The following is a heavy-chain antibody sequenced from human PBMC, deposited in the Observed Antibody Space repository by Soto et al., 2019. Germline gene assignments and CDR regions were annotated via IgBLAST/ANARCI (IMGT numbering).Heavy chain of an antibody. D-gene: IGHD2-8*02. J-gene: IGHJ5*02. CDR2: SNIGNGNT. V-gene: IGHV1-3*04. CDR1: GYTFTSYA. Sequence: QVQLVQSGAEVKKPGASVRVSCRTSGYTFTSYAIHWVRQAPGQGLEWMASSNIGNGNTKYSQKFQGRVTVSRDTSASTAYMELSSLRSEDTAVYYCARATLCGGVCYDHWIDPWGQGTLVTVSS. CDR3: ARATLCGGVCYDHWIDP.